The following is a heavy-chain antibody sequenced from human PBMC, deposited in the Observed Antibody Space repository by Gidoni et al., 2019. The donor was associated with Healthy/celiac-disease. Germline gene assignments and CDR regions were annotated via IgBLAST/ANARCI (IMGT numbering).Heavy chain of an antibody. J-gene: IGHJ6*02. Sequence: EVQLVQSGAEVKQPGESLKISCKGSGYSFTSYWIGWVRQMPGKGLEWMGIIYPGDSDTRYSPSFQGQVTISADKSISTAYLQWSSLKASDTAMYYCARQGGDYVGPNEGYGMDVWGQGTTVTVSS. V-gene: IGHV5-51*01. CDR1: GYSFTSYW. D-gene: IGHD4-17*01. CDR3: ARQGGDYVGPNEGYGMDV. CDR2: IYPGDSDT.